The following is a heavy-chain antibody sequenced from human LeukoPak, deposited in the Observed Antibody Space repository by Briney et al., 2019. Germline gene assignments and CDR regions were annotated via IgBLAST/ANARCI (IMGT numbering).Heavy chain of an antibody. J-gene: IGHJ4*02. CDR3: AGLTVAREYYFDY. D-gene: IGHD4-23*01. CDR2: IYYSGST. Sequence: SETLSLTCTVSGGSISSYYWSWIRQPPGKGLEWIGYIYYSGSTNYNPSLKSRVTISVDTSKNQFSLKLSSVTAADTAVYYCAGLTVAREYYFDYWGQGTLVTVSS. V-gene: IGHV4-59*01. CDR1: GGSISSYY.